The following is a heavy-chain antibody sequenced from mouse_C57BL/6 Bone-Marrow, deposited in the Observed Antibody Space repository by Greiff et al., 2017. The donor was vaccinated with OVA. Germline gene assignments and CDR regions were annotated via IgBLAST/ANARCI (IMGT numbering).Heavy chain of an antibody. CDR1: GYTFTDYE. CDR2: IDPETGGT. V-gene: IGHV1-15*01. CDR3: TRGRTRGTSLDY. D-gene: IGHD1-1*01. Sequence: QVQLQQSGAELVRPGASVTLSCKASGYTFTDYEMHWVKQTPVHGLEWIGAIDPETGGTAYNQKFKGKAILTADKSSSTAYMEIRSLPSGDSAYYYGTRGRTRGTSLDYWGQGTTLTVSS. J-gene: IGHJ2*01.